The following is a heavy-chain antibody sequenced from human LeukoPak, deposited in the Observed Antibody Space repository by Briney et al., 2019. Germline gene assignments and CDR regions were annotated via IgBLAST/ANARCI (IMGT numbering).Heavy chain of an antibody. CDR2: ISYDGSNK. CDR3: ARGAWDIVVVPAAIV. J-gene: IGHJ3*01. V-gene: IGHV3-30-3*01. Sequence: GGSLRLSCAASGSTFSSYAMHWVRQAPGKGLEWVAVISYDGSNKYYADSVKGRFTISRDNSKNTLYLQMNSLRAEDTAVYYCARGAWDIVVVPAAIVWGQGTMVTVSS. D-gene: IGHD2-2*02. CDR1: GSTFSSYA.